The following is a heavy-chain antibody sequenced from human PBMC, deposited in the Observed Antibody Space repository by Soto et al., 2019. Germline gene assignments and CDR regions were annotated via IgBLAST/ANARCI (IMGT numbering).Heavy chain of an antibody. CDR2: IWYDGSNK. Sequence: PGGSLRLSCAASGFTFSSYGMHWVRQAPGKGLEWVAVIWYDGSNKYYADSVKGRFTISRDNSKNTLYLQMNSLRAEDTAVYYCARDVRVVVAATSYNWFDPWGQGTLVTVSS. D-gene: IGHD2-15*01. CDR3: ARDVRVVVAATSYNWFDP. CDR1: GFTFSSYG. J-gene: IGHJ5*02. V-gene: IGHV3-33*01.